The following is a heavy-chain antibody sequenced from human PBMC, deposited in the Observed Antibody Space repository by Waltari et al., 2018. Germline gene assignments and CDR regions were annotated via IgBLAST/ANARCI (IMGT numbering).Heavy chain of an antibody. CDR3: ARGGGAVLMIYAL. CDR2: IGNGGGT. D-gene: IGHD2-8*01. Sequence: QVQLQESGPGLVQPSQTLSLACTVSGDSIRSGTYYWGWIRQPPGQGLGWNGRIGNGGGTHYTPSLKSRVSISLDTSKNQFSLKLSSVAAADTAVYYWARGGGAVLMIYALWGQGTMVTVSS. V-gene: IGHV4-61*02. CDR1: GDSIRSGTYY. J-gene: IGHJ3*01.